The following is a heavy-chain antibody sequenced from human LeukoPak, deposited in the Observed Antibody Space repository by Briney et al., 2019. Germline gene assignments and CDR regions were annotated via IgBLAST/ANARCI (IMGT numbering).Heavy chain of an antibody. CDR3: GRGRGRSAVAGSLYYFDY. Sequence: SETLSLTCAVYGGSFSGYYWSWIRQPPGKGLEWIGEINHSGSTNYNPSLKSRVTISVDTSKNQFSLKLSSVTAADTAVYYCGRGRGRSAVAGSLYYFDYWGQGTLVTVSS. V-gene: IGHV4-34*01. CDR1: GGSFSGYY. CDR2: INHSGST. J-gene: IGHJ4*02. D-gene: IGHD6-19*01.